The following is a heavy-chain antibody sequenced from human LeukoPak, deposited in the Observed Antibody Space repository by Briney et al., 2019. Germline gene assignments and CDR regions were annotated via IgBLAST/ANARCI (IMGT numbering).Heavy chain of an antibody. CDR2: IYYTGTT. V-gene: IGHV4-59*01. D-gene: IGHD4-17*01. J-gene: IGHJ6*02. CDR3: AREDPQTTVPEGMDV. CDR1: GGSISTYY. Sequence: PSETLSLTCSVSGGSISTYYWSWIRQPPGKGLEWIGYIYYTGTTNYNPSLRSRVTMSVDTSRNQYSLRLSSVTAADTAVYYCAREDPQTTVPEGMDVWGHGTTVIVSS.